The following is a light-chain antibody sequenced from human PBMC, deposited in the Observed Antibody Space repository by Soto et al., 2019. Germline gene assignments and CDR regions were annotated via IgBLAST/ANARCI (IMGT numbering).Light chain of an antibody. CDR2: DAS. Sequence: EIVLTQSPATLSLSPGEGATRSGRASQSVSSYLAWYQQKPGQAPRLLIYDASNRATGIPARFSGSGSGTDFTLTISSLEPEDFAVYYCQQRSNCPITFGQGTRLEIK. CDR1: QSVSSY. CDR3: QQRSNCPIT. J-gene: IGKJ5*01. V-gene: IGKV3-11*01.